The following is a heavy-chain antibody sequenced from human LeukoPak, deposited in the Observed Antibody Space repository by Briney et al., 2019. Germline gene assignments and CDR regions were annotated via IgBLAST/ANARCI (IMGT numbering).Heavy chain of an antibody. V-gene: IGHV3-30*18. CDR3: AKGIQQWSSYMDV. CDR2: ISYEGSNT. D-gene: IGHD5-18*01. CDR1: GFTLSGYA. J-gene: IGHJ6*03. Sequence: GGSLRLSCAASGFTLSGYAMHWVRQAPGKGLEWVAVISYEGSNTYNADSAKVGFTISRDNSKNTLHLQMNSMRAEDTAVYYCAKGIQQWSSYMDVWGKGTTVTVS.